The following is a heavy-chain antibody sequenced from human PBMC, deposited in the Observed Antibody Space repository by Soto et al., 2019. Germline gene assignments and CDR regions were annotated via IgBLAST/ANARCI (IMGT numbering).Heavy chain of an antibody. CDR3: AKDLRNTANGGSYAHGMDV. D-gene: IGHD2-8*01. CDR2: ISGSGGST. Sequence: EVQLLESGGGLVQPGGSLRLSCAASGFTFSSYAMSWVRQAPGKGLEWVSAISGSGGSTYYADSVKGRFTISRDNSKNTLYLQMNSLRAEDTAVYYCAKDLRNTANGGSYAHGMDVWGQGTTVTVSS. V-gene: IGHV3-23*01. J-gene: IGHJ6*02. CDR1: GFTFSSYA.